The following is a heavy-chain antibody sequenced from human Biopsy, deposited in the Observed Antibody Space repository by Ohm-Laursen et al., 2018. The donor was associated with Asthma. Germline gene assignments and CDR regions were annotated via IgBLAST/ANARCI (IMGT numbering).Heavy chain of an antibody. CDR3: ARQSGQDFPDTSAFDI. J-gene: IGHJ3*02. D-gene: IGHD3-22*01. CDR2: VSSDGHDK. CDR1: GFVFSQCG. Sequence: RSLRLSCSAAGFVFSQCGMHWVRQGPGKGLEWVAFVSSDGHDKSYEDSVKGRFTISRDNSRNRLYLQINRLTVEDSALYFCARQSGQDFPDTSAFDIWGQGTKVAVSS. V-gene: IGHV3-30*03.